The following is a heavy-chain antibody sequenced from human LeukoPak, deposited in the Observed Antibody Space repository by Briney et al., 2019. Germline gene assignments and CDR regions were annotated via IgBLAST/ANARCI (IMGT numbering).Heavy chain of an antibody. Sequence: ASVKVSCKASGYTFTSYDINWVRQATGQGLEWMGWMNPNSGNTGYAQKFQGRVTMTRDTSISTAYMELSRLRSDDTAVYYCARVGTMVRGVPTIDYWGQGTLVTVSS. CDR2: MNPNSGNT. CDR3: ARVGTMVRGVPTIDY. CDR1: GYTFTSYD. J-gene: IGHJ4*02. D-gene: IGHD3-10*01. V-gene: IGHV1-8*01.